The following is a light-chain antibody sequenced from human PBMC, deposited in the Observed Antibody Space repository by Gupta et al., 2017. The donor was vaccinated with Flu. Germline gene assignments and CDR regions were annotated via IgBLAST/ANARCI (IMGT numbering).Light chain of an antibody. CDR1: KLGDKY. CDR2: QDS. J-gene: IGLJ2*01. V-gene: IGLV3-1*01. Sequence: SYALPQPPSVSVSPGQTASITCSGDKLGDKYACWYQQKPGQSPVLVIYQDSKRPSGIPERFSGSNSGNTATLTISGTQAMDEADYYCQAWDSSTVVFGGGTKLTGL. CDR3: QAWDSSTVV.